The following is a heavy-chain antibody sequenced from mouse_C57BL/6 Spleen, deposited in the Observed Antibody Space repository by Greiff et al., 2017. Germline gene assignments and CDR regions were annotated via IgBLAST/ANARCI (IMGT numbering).Heavy chain of an antibody. CDR2: IYPGDGDT. V-gene: IGHV1-80*01. CDR3: ARSGVVADAMDY. J-gene: IGHJ4*01. CDR1: GYAFSSYW. D-gene: IGHD1-1*01. Sequence: QVHVKQSGAELVKPGASVKISCKASGYAFSSYWMNWVKQRPGKGLEWIGQIYPGDGDTNYNGKFKGKATLTADKSSSTAYMQLSSLTSEDSAVYFCARSGVVADAMDYWGQGTSVTVSS.